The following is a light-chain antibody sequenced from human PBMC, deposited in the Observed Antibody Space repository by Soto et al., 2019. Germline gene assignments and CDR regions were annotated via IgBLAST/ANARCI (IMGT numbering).Light chain of an antibody. V-gene: IGLV2-14*01. CDR1: NSDVGAYNF. J-gene: IGLJ1*01. CDR2: EVS. Sequence: QSALTQPDSVSGSPGQSIAISCTGTNSDVGAYNFVSWYQQYPGKAPKLIIHEVSNRPSGISDRFSGSKSGNTASLTISGLQADDEADYYCSSFTTYDTRVFGTGTKVTVL. CDR3: SSFTTYDTRV.